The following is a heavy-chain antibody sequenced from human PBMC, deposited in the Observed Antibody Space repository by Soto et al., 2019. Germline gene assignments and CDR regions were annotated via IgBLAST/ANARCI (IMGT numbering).Heavy chain of an antibody. CDR1: GFTFRNYG. V-gene: IGHV3-48*01. D-gene: IGHD2-15*01. CDR3: ARDHQGGTIMRTYYYYGMDV. CDR2: IGLGSSTI. Sequence: PGGSLRLSCAASGFTFRNYGMNWVRQAPGKGLEWVSYIGLGSSTIYYADSVKGRFTISRDNAKNSLYLQMNSLRAEDTAVYYCARDHQGGTIMRTYYYYGMDVWGQGTTVTVSS. J-gene: IGHJ6*02.